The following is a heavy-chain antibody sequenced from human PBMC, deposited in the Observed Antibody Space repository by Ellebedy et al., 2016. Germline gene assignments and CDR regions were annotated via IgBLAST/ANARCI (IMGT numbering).Heavy chain of an antibody. CDR1: GFTLSSYN. D-gene: IGHD2/OR15-2a*01. CDR2: LSTGSSYI. V-gene: IGHV3-21*06. J-gene: IGHJ6*02. Sequence: GESLKISXTTSGFTLSSYNMNWVRQAPGKGLEWVASLSTGSSYIYYADSLKGRFTVSRDNARNSLFLQMNSLRAEDTAAFYCARTLSANIRGWENWYFFYGMDVWGQGTTVTVS. CDR3: ARTLSANIRGWENWYFFYGMDV.